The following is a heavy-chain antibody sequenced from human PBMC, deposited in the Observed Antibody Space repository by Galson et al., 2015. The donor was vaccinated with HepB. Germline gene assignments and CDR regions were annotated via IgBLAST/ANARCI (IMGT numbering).Heavy chain of an antibody. D-gene: IGHD6-13*01. V-gene: IGHV3-30*18. CDR3: AKAESSSRHHDAFDI. CDR2: ISYDGSNK. Sequence: SLRLSCAASGFTFSSYGMHWVRQAPGKGLEWVAVISYDGSNKYYADSVKGRFTISRDNSKNTLYLQMNSLRAEDTAVYYCAKAESSSRHHDAFDIWGQGTMVTVSS. J-gene: IGHJ3*02. CDR1: GFTFSSYG.